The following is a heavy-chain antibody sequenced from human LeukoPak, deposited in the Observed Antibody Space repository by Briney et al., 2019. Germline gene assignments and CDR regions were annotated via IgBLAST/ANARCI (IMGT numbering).Heavy chain of an antibody. CDR2: ISSSGSTI. J-gene: IGHJ4*02. D-gene: IGHD6-13*01. Sequence: PGGSLRLSCAASGFTFSDYYMSWIRQAPGKGLEWVSYISSSGSTIYYADSVKGRFTISRDNAKNSLYLQMNSLRAEDTAVYYCASPDNEDIAAAGTGYWGQGTLVTVSS. CDR1: GFTFSDYY. V-gene: IGHV3-11*01. CDR3: ASPDNEDIAAAGTGY.